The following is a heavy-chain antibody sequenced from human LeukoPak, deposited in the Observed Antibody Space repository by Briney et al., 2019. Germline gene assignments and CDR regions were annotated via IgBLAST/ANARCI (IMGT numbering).Heavy chain of an antibody. D-gene: IGHD1-26*01. Sequence: GGSLRLSCAASGFTFSSYGMHWVRQAPGRGLEGVAVTSYDGSNNYYADSVKGRFTISRDNSKNTLYLQMNSLRVEDTAVYYCAKGSGSYPYYYGMDVWGQGTTVTVS. CDR1: GFTFSSYG. V-gene: IGHV3-30*18. J-gene: IGHJ6*02. CDR2: TSYDGSNN. CDR3: AKGSGSYPYYYGMDV.